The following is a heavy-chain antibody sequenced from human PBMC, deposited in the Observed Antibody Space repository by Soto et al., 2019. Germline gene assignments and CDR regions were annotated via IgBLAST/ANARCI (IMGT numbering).Heavy chain of an antibody. CDR3: ANGNAYGSGGNWFDP. V-gene: IGHV3-23*01. J-gene: IGHJ5*02. CDR2: ISGSGGST. Sequence: GGSLRLSCAASGFTFSSYAMSWVRQAPGKGLEWVSAISGSGGSTYYADSVKGRFTISRDNSKNTLYLQMNSLRAEDTAVYYCANGNAYGSGGNWFDPWGQGTLVTVSS. CDR1: GFTFSSYA. D-gene: IGHD3-10*01.